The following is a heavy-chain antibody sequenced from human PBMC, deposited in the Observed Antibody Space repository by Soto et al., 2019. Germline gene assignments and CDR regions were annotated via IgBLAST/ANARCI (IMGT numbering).Heavy chain of an antibody. Sequence: QVQLQQWGAGLLKPSETLSLNCAVTGGSLSGYYWSWIRQPPGKGLEWIGEVKDGGHTNYRPSLRGRVTISSDTSTNQFSLRLNSVTAADTGVYYCARGQEGVVATHWDQGSLVTVSS. J-gene: IGHJ4*02. CDR3: ARGQEGVVATH. CDR2: VKDGGHT. CDR1: GGSLSGYY. D-gene: IGHD5-12*01. V-gene: IGHV4-34*01.